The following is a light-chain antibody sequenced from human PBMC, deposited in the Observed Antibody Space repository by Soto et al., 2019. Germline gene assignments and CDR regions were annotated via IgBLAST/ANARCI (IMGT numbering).Light chain of an antibody. CDR3: QQYSKWPPRYT. Sequence: EIVMTQSPVTLSASPGERVTLSCRASQSVDINLAWYQQKPGQAPRLLISEASTRDSDIPSRFSGSGSGTDFTLTISSLQSEDFAIYFCQQYSKWPPRYTFGQGTKVEIK. CDR2: EAS. V-gene: IGKV3-15*01. CDR1: QSVDIN. J-gene: IGKJ2*01.